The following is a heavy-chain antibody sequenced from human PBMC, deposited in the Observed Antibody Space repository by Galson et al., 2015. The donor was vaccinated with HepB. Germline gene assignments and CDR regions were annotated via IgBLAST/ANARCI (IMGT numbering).Heavy chain of an antibody. Sequence: SLRLSCAASGFSFNSYGMHWVRQAPGKGLEWVAAIWYDGSNKYYADSVKGRFTISRDNSKNTLFLQMNSLRAEDTAVYYCARDSGYTYGYNYFDSWGQRTLVTVSS. CDR2: IWYDGSNK. CDR1: GFSFNSYG. V-gene: IGHV3-33*01. CDR3: ARDSGYTYGYNYFDS. D-gene: IGHD5-18*01. J-gene: IGHJ4*02.